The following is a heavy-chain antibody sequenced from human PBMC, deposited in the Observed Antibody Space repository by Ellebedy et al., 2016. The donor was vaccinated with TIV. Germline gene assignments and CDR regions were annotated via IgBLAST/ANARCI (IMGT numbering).Heavy chain of an antibody. V-gene: IGHV4-34*01. CDR1: GGSFSGYY. CDR2: INHSGST. J-gene: IGHJ4*02. Sequence: SETLSLTCAVYGGSFSGYYWSWIRQPPRKGLEWIGEINHSGSTNYNPSLKSRVTVSVDTSKNQFSLKLSSVTAADTAVYYCARGVKGGYSWIMRTGFDYWGQGTLVTVSS. CDR3: ARGVKGGYSWIMRTGFDY. D-gene: IGHD2-15*01.